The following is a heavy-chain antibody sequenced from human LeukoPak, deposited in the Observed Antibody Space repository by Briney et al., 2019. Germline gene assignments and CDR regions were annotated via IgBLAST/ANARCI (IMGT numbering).Heavy chain of an antibody. D-gene: IGHD1-14*01. CDR1: GFTFSSYS. CDR3: ARRGDRFDY. CDR2: ISSSGGST. Sequence: GGSLRLSCAASGFTFSSYSMNWVRQAPGKGLEWVSAISSSGGSTYYADSVKGRFTISRDNSKNTLYLQMNSLRAEDTAVYYCARRGDRFDYWGQGTLVTVSS. V-gene: IGHV3-23*01. J-gene: IGHJ4*02.